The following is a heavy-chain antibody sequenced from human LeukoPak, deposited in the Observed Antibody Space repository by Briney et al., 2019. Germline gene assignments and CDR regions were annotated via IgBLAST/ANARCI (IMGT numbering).Heavy chain of an antibody. CDR3: ANTRLWFGVY. J-gene: IGHJ4*02. CDR2: ICGSGGST. V-gene: IGHV3-23*01. CDR1: GFTFSSYA. Sequence: GGSLRLSCAASGFTFSSYAMSWVRQAPGKGLEWVSAICGSGGSTYYADSVKGRFTISRDNSKNTLYLQMNSLRAEDTAVYYCANTRLWFGVYWGQGTLVTVSS. D-gene: IGHD3-10*01.